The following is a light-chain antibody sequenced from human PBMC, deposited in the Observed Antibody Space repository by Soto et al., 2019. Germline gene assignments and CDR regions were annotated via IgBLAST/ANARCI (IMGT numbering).Light chain of an antibody. CDR3: QQRSSWQT. V-gene: IGKV3D-20*02. Sequence: EVVLTQSPVTLSLSPGEIATLSCGASQSVSSSYLAWYQQKPGQAPRLLIYDASNTATGTPARFSGSGSGTDFTLTISSLEPEDFAVYYCQQRSSWQTFGQGTRLEIK. J-gene: IGKJ5*01. CDR1: QSVSSSY. CDR2: DAS.